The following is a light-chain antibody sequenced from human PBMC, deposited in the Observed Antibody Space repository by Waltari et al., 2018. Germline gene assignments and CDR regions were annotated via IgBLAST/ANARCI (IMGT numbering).Light chain of an antibody. J-gene: IGLJ3*02. CDR3: ATWDSRLSVVV. V-gene: IGLV1-51*01. CDR2: DNN. CDR1: SSNIGNND. Sequence: QSVLTQPPSVSAAPGQRVTISCSGGSSNIGNNDVSWYQQFPGTAPNLLITDNNKLPLGIPDRFSGSKSGTSATLGITGLQTGDEADYYCATWDSRLSVVVFGGGTKVTVL.